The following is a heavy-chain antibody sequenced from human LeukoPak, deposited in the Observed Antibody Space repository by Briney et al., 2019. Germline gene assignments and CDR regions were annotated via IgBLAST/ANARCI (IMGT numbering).Heavy chain of an antibody. J-gene: IGHJ4*02. CDR1: GGTFSSYA. Sequence: ASVKVSCKASGGTFSSYAISWVRQAPGQGLEWMGRITPILGIANYAQKFQGRVTITADKSTSTAYMELSSLRSEDTAVYYCARVDPDYGDYAFDYWGQGTLVTVSS. CDR3: ARVDPDYGDYAFDY. V-gene: IGHV1-69*04. CDR2: ITPILGIA. D-gene: IGHD4-17*01.